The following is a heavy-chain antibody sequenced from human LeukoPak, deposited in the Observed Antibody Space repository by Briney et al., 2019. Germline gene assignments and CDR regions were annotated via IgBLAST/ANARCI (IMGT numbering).Heavy chain of an antibody. CDR2: ISGSGPST. V-gene: IGHV3-23*01. Sequence: PGGSLRLSCAASGFTFQNYAMSWVRQAPGKGLEWASSISGSGPSTDYADSVKGRFTISRDNFKNTLFLQMDSLRAEDTAPYYCAKSVAIYFYYGLDVWGQGTTVTVSS. J-gene: IGHJ6*02. CDR3: AKSVAIYFYYGLDV. D-gene: IGHD3-3*01. CDR1: GFTFQNYA.